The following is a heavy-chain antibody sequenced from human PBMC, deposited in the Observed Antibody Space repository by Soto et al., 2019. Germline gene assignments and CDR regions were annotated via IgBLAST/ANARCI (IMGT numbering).Heavy chain of an antibody. CDR3: ARGPSGDKVEY. V-gene: IGHV4-30-4*01. J-gene: IGHJ4*02. D-gene: IGHD3-10*01. CDR1: GDSISNDYYT. Sequence: QVQLQEWGPGLVEPSQTLSLTCTVSGDSISNDYYTWSWIRQPPGKDLEWIGHIYNSVNTYSNPSLKSRVTISADTSKNQFSLKLSSVTAADTAVYYCARGPSGDKVEYWGQGTLVTVSS. CDR2: IYNSVNT.